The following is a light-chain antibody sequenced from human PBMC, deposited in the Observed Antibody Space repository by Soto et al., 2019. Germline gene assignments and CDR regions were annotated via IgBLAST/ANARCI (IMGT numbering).Light chain of an antibody. J-gene: IGKJ1*01. Sequence: EIVLTQSPATLSLSPGERATLTCRASQSVSSYLAWYQQKPGQAPRLLIYDASNRATGIPARFSGSGSGTDFTLTISSLEPEDFASYYCQQRSKWPRTFGQGTKVEIK. CDR3: QQRSKWPRT. V-gene: IGKV3-11*01. CDR1: QSVSSY. CDR2: DAS.